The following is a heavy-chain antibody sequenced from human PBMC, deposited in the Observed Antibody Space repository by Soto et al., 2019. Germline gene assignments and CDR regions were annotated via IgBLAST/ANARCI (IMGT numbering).Heavy chain of an antibody. J-gene: IGHJ6*02. CDR3: ARDLISNYFVYYYYSMDV. V-gene: IGHV3-21*01. Sequence: PGGSLRLSCAASGFTFSSYSMNWVRQAPGKGLEWVSSISSSSSYIYYEDSVKGRFTISRDNAKNSLYLQMNSLRAEDTAVYYCARDLISNYFVYYYYSMDVWGQGTTVTVSS. CDR1: GFTFSSYS. CDR2: ISSSSSYI. D-gene: IGHD4-4*01.